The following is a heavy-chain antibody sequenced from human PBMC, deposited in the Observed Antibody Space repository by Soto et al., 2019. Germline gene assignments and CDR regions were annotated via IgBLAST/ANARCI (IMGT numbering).Heavy chain of an antibody. CDR2: VSLNTGNT. CDR1: GDTFTNYE. D-gene: IGHD3-16*01. Sequence: QVQLVQSGAEVKKPGASVMVSCEASGDTFTNYEINWVRQATGQGLEWLRWVSLNTGNTGYAQRFQGRVSMTANPSISTAYMELSSLKSEDTAVYYCATVPRGSRYFYYLDVWGKGTTVIVSS. CDR3: ATVPRGSRYFYYLDV. V-gene: IGHV1-8*01. J-gene: IGHJ6*03.